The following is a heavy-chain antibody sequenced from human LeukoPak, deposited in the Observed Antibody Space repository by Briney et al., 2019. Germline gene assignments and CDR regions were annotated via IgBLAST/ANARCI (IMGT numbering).Heavy chain of an antibody. Sequence: ASVKVSCKASGYSLTSYYMHWVRQAPGQGLEWVAIINPSGGSTRYAQKFQDRVTVTRDTSTSTVYMELSSLRSEDTAVYFCTRTDYDYVWGSYRYRGHAFDIWGQGTMVTVSS. CDR2: INPSGGST. CDR3: TRTDYDYVWGSYRYRGHAFDI. CDR1: GYSLTSYY. J-gene: IGHJ3*02. D-gene: IGHD3-16*02. V-gene: IGHV1-46*03.